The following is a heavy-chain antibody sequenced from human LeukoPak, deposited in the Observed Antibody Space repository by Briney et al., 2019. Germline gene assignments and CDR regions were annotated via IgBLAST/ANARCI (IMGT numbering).Heavy chain of an antibody. CDR3: ARARRGITMVRGADY. Sequence: PSETLSLTCAVYGGSFSGYYWSWIRQPPGKGLEWIGEINHSGSTNCNPSLKSRVTISVDTSKNQFSLKLSSVTAADTAVYYCARARRGITMVRGADYWGQGTLVTVSS. J-gene: IGHJ4*02. D-gene: IGHD3-10*01. V-gene: IGHV4-34*01. CDR2: INHSGST. CDR1: GGSFSGYY.